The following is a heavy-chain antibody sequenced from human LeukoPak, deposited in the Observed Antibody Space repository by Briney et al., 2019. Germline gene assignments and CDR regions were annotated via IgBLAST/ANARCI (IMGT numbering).Heavy chain of an antibody. Sequence: ASVKVSCKASGYTFTGYYMHWVRQAPGQGLEWMGWINPNSGGTNYAQKFQGRVTMTRDTSISTAYMELSRLRSDDTAVYYCARGGGTYYYGSGSYYDFDYWGQGTLVTVSS. CDR3: ARGGGTYYYGSGSYYDFDY. D-gene: IGHD3-10*01. CDR1: GYTFTGYY. J-gene: IGHJ4*02. V-gene: IGHV1-2*02. CDR2: INPNSGGT.